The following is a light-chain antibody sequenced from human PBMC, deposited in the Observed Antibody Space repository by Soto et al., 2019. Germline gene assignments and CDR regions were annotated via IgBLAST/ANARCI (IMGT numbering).Light chain of an antibody. CDR2: YDS. V-gene: IGLV3-21*04. Sequence: SSELTQPPSVSGAPEKTATITCGGDNIGNKRVHWYRQKPGQAPVLVISYDSDRPSGIPERFSGSNSGNTATLTISRVEAGDEADYYCQVWDIMTDNYVFGTGTKLTVL. CDR3: QVWDIMTDNYV. CDR1: NIGNKR. J-gene: IGLJ1*01.